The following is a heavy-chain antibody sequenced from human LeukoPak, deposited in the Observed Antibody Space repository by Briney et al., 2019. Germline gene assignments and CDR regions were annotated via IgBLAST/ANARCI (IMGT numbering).Heavy chain of an antibody. CDR3: ARQLSAGTPLWFDP. D-gene: IGHD6-13*01. CDR1: GGSISSSSYY. CDR2: IYYSGST. J-gene: IGHJ5*02. Sequence: PSETLSLTCTVSGGSISSSSYYWGWIRQPPGKGLEWIGSIYYSGSTYYNPSLKSRVTISVDTSKNQFSLKLSSVTAADTAVYYCARQLSAGTPLWFDPWGQGTLVTVSS. V-gene: IGHV4-39*01.